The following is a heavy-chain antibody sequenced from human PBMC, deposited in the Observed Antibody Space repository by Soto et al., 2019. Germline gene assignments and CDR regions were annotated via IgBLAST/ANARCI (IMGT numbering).Heavy chain of an antibody. D-gene: IGHD3-10*01. J-gene: IGHJ4*02. V-gene: IGHV1-18*01. CDR3: ARSSISGIFYYYY. CDR2: INPNNGNT. CDR1: GYTFTDNG. Sequence: GASVNVSCKASGYTFTDNGVSWMRQAPGQGLEWMGWINPNNGNTKYAQNFQGRVTMTTDTSTSTAYVELRSLRSDDTAMYYCARSSISGIFYYYYWGQGTLVTISS.